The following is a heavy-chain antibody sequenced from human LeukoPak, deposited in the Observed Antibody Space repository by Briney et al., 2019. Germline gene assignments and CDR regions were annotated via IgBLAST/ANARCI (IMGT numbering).Heavy chain of an antibody. CDR3: ARDFAGWGYFDL. CDR2: ISTGSSTI. V-gene: IGHV3-48*01. J-gene: IGHJ2*01. D-gene: IGHD3-9*01. CDR1: GFTFSSYS. Sequence: PGGSLRLSCAASGFTFSSYSMNWVRRAPGKGLEWVSHISTGSSTIYYADSVKGRFTISRDNAKNSLYLQMNSLRAEDTAVYYCARDFAGWGYFDLWGRGTQVIVSS.